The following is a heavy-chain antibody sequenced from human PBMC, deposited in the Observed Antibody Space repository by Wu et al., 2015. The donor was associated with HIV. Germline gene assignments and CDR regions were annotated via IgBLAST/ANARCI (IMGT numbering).Heavy chain of an antibody. CDR2: INPSGGST. Sequence: QVQLVQSGAEVKKPGASVKVSCKASGYTFTSYYMHWVRQAPGQGLEWMGIINPSGGSTSYAQKFQGRVTMTRDTSTSTVYMELSSLRSEDTAVYYCARDLRTTMIVVVKGSKGAFDIWGQGDNGHRLF. V-gene: IGHV1-46*01. CDR1: GYTFTSYY. J-gene: IGHJ3*02. CDR3: ARDLRTTMIVVVKGSKGAFDI. D-gene: IGHD3-22*01.